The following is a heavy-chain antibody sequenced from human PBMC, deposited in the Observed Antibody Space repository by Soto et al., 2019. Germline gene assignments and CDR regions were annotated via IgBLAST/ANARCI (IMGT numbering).Heavy chain of an antibody. CDR2: IHGDGDYS. Sequence: EVQLLDSGGGLVQPGGSLRLSCAASGFMFSCCAMSWVRQAPGKGLEWVSTIHGDGDYSHYTDSVEGRFTISRDNSRTTLYLQMDSLRADDTATYYCAKKRGAGDDTNWSFAVWGRGTLVAVSS. CDR3: AKKRGAGDDTNWSFAV. V-gene: IGHV3-23*01. D-gene: IGHD1-26*01. CDR1: GFMFSCCA. J-gene: IGHJ2*01.